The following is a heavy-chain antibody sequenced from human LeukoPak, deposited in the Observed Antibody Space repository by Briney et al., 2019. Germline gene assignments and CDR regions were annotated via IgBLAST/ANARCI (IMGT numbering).Heavy chain of an antibody. J-gene: IGHJ4*02. CDR2: LSDSGGST. CDR3: AKGALSLDYVDYRGYPHFFDS. CDR1: GFTFSSCA. V-gene: IGHV3-23*01. Sequence: GGSLRLSCVASGFTFSSCAMSWVRQAPGKGLEWVSALSDSGGSTYYADSVKGRFTISGDNSKNTSYLQMYSLRAEDTAVYYCAKGALSLDYVDYRGYPHFFDSWGQGTLVTVSS. D-gene: IGHD4-17*01.